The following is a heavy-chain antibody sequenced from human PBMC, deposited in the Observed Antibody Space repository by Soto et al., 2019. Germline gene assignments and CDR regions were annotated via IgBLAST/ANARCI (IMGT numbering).Heavy chain of an antibody. CDR1: SNSIAGENW. D-gene: IGHD6-25*01. Sequence: QVQLQESGPGLVKPSETLSLTCTVSSNSIAGENWWSWVRQRPGMGLEWIGEIFHTGGTNYNPSLKSRVTMEVAKSRNQFSLSLISAPAADAAVYYCARVFSSGSGLMYYFDFWGQGTLVSVSS. J-gene: IGHJ4*02. V-gene: IGHV4-4*02. CDR3: ARVFSSGSGLMYYFDF. CDR2: IFHTGGT.